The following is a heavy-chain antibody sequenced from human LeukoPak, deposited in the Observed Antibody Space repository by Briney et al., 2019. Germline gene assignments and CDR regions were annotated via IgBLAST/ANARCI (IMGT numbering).Heavy chain of an antibody. Sequence: SETLSLTCTVSGGSISAGSYYWSWIRQPAGGGLEWVGRFFSSGYTTYNPSLKSRVTISTDTFKNQFSLKLTSVTAADTAFYYCARDGFRYANYGGFQYWGQGALVIVSS. D-gene: IGHD4/OR15-4a*01. J-gene: IGHJ1*01. CDR2: FFSSGYT. CDR3: ARDGFRYANYGGFQY. V-gene: IGHV4-61*02. CDR1: GGSISAGSYY.